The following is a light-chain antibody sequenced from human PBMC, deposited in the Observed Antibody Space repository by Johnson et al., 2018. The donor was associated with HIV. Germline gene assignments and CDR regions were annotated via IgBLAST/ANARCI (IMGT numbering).Light chain of an antibody. CDR3: GTWDRSLTAHYV. Sequence: QSVLTQPPSLSAAPGQKVTISCSGSSFNIGNNYVSWYQQLPGTAPKLLIYENNKRPSGIPDRFSGTKSGTSATLGITGLQTGHEAYYNCGTWDRSLTAHYVFGTGAKVTLL. V-gene: IGLV1-51*02. J-gene: IGLJ1*01. CDR1: SFNIGNNY. CDR2: ENN.